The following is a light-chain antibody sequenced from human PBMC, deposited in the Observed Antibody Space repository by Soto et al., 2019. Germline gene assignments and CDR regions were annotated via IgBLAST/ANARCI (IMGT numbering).Light chain of an antibody. CDR2: AAS. J-gene: IGKJ1*01. Sequence: IQMSESPSSLSASVGDKVTITCWASQGISNYLAWYQQKPGKVPKLLIYAASTLQSGVPSRFSGSGSGTDFTLTISSLQPEDVATYYCQKYNSARWTFGQGTKVDIK. CDR1: QGISNY. CDR3: QKYNSARWT. V-gene: IGKV1-27*01.